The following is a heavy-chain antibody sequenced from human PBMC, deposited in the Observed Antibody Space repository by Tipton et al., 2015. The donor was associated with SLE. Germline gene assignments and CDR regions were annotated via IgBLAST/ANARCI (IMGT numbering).Heavy chain of an antibody. V-gene: IGHV4-39*07. CDR3: SCGYSYGFDY. Sequence: LRLSCTVSGGSISSSSYYWGWIRQPPGEGLEWIGSIYYSGSTYYNPSLKSRVTISVDTSKNQFSLKLSSVTAADTAVYYCSCGYSYGFDYWGQGTLVTVSS. J-gene: IGHJ4*02. D-gene: IGHD5-18*01. CDR1: GGSISSSSYY. CDR2: IYYSGST.